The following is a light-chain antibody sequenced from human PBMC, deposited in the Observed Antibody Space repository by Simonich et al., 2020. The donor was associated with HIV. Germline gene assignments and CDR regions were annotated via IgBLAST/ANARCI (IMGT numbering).Light chain of an antibody. V-gene: IGLV2-8*01. CDR3: SSYAGSNTVV. CDR1: NSDVGGYNY. Sequence: QSALTQPPSASGSPGQSVTLSCTGPNSDVGGYNYVSWYQQHPGKAPKLIIYEVNKRPSGVPDRFSGSKSDNTASLTVSGLQAEDEANYYCSSYAGSNTVVFGGGTKLTVL. CDR2: EVN. J-gene: IGLJ2*01.